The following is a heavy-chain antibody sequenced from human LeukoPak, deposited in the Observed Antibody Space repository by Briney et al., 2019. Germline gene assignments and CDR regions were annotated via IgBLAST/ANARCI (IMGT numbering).Heavy chain of an antibody. CDR3: VRRYCSSSSCTLDS. D-gene: IGHD2-15*01. J-gene: IGHJ4*02. Sequence: GGSLRLSCAASGFTFSSYEMIWVRQAPGKGLEWVSYISSSGRTIFYADSVKGRFTVSRDNAKNSLYPQMDSLRAEDTAVYYCVRRYCSSSSCTLDSWGQGTLVTVSS. CDR1: GFTFSSYE. V-gene: IGHV3-48*03. CDR2: ISSSGRTI.